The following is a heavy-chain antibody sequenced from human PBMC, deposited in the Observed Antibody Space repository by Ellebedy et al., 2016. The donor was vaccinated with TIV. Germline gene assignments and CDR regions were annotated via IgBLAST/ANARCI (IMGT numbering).Heavy chain of an antibody. CDR1: GFTFSSYG. D-gene: IGHD1-26*01. CDR2: VSYDGASK. CDR3: ARGYSSGTYWYYFDN. J-gene: IGHJ4*02. Sequence: PGGSLRLSCAASGFTFSSYGIHWVRQAPGKGLEWVAVVSYDGASKYYAESVKGRFPISRDNSKSTLYLQMNSLRAEDTAVYYCARGYSSGTYWYYFDNWGQGTLVTVSP. V-gene: IGHV3-30*03.